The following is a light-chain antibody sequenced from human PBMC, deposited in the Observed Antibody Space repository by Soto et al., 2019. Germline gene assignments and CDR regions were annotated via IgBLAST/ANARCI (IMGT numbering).Light chain of an antibody. J-gene: IGKJ1*01. CDR1: QSISSW. V-gene: IGKV1-5*01. Sequence: DIQMTQSPSTLSASVGNRVTITCRASQSISSWLAWYQQKPGKAPKLLIYDASRLESGVPSRFSGSGSGTEFTLTISSLQHDDFATYYCQQYNSYWTFGQGTKVDIK. CDR3: QQYNSYWT. CDR2: DAS.